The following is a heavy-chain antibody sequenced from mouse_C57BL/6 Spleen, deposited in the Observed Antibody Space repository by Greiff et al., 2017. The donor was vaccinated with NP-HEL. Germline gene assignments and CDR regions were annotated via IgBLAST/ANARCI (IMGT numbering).Heavy chain of an antibody. J-gene: IGHJ3*01. CDR3: ARQAYYYGSSLAWFAY. D-gene: IGHD1-1*01. Sequence: QVQLQQPGAELVKPGASVKLSCKASGYTFTSYWMQWVKQRPGQGLEWIGEIDPSDSYSNYNQKFKGKATLTVDTSSSTAYMQLSSLTSEDSAVYYCARQAYYYGSSLAWFAYWGQGTLGTVSA. CDR1: GYTFTSYW. V-gene: IGHV1-50*01. CDR2: IDPSDSYS.